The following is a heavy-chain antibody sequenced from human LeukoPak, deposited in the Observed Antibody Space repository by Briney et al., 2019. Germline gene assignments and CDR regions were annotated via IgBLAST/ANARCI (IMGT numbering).Heavy chain of an antibody. CDR1: GGTFSSYA. CDR3: ARDRGVSGWRHRGFDI. CDR2: IIPIFGTA. J-gene: IGHJ4*02. Sequence: SVKVSCKASGGTFSSYAISWVRQAPGHGLEWMGRIIPIFGTANYAQKLQGRVTLTTDESTCTAYMELGIFRSEYTGVYYCARDRGVSGWRHRGFDIWGQGTLVTVSS. D-gene: IGHD6-19*01. V-gene: IGHV1-69*05.